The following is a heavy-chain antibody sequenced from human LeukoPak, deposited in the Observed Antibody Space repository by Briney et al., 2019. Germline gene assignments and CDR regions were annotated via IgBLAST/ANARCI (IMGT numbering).Heavy chain of an antibody. J-gene: IGHJ5*02. Sequence: SGGSLRLSCAASGFTFSSYAMHWVRQAPGKGLEWVAVISYDGSNKYYADSVKGRFTISRDNSKNTLYLQMNSLRAEDTAVYYCASQTRYCSSTSCYGGWFDPWGQGTLVTVSS. D-gene: IGHD2-2*01. CDR1: GFTFSSYA. CDR2: ISYDGSNK. CDR3: ASQTRYCSSTSCYGGWFDP. V-gene: IGHV3-30-3*01.